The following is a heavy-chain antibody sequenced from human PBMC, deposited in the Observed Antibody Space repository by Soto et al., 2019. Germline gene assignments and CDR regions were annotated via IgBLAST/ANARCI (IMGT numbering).Heavy chain of an antibody. J-gene: IGHJ1*01. CDR1: GFTVSSNY. D-gene: IGHD6-19*01. V-gene: IGHV3-53*01. CDR3: ARGAVAGTGFLFQH. Sequence: GGSVRLSCAASGFTVSSNYMSWVRQAPGKGLEWVSVIYSGGSTYYADSVKGRFTISRDNSKNTLYLQMNSLRAEDTAVYYCARGAVAGTGFLFQHWGQGTLVTVSS. CDR2: IYSGGST.